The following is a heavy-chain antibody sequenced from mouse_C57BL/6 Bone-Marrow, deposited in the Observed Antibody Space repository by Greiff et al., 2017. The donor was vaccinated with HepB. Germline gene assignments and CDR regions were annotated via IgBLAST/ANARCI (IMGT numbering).Heavy chain of an antibody. CDR3: TRLLRGDFDV. D-gene: IGHD1-1*01. J-gene: IGHJ1*03. V-gene: IGHV14-4*01. CDR2: IDPENGDT. CDR1: GFNIKDDY. Sequence: EVQVVESGAELVRPGASVKLSCTASGFNIKDDYMHWVKQRPEQGLEWIGWIDPENGDTEYASKFQGKATITADTSSNTAYLQLSSLTSEDTAVYYCTRLLRGDFDVWGTGTTVTVSS.